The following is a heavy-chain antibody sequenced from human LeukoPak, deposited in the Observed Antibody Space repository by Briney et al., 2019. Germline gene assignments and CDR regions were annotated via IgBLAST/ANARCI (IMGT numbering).Heavy chain of an antibody. D-gene: IGHD5-12*01. J-gene: IGHJ4*02. CDR3: ARRRYSGYEEFDY. CDR2: IYTSGST. V-gene: IGHV4-4*09. Sequence: PSETLSLTCTVSGGSISSYYWSWIRQPPGKGLEWIGYIYTSGSTNYNPSLKSRVTISVDTSKNQFSLKLSSETAADTAVYYCARRRYSGYEEFDYWGQGTLVTVSS. CDR1: GGSISSYY.